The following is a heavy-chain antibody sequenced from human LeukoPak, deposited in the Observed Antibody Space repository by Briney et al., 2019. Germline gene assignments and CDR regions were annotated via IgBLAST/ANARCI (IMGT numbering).Heavy chain of an antibody. CDR3: ARPRSSGWGNGFDI. J-gene: IGHJ3*02. V-gene: IGHV3-11*04. D-gene: IGHD6-19*01. CDR1: GFTLSDYY. Sequence: GGSLRLSCAASGFTLSDYYMSWIRQAPGKGLEWVSYIGSSGSTIYYADSVKGRFTISRDNAKNSLYLQMNSLRAEDTAVYYCARPRSSGWGNGFDIWGQGTMVTVSS. CDR2: IGSSGSTI.